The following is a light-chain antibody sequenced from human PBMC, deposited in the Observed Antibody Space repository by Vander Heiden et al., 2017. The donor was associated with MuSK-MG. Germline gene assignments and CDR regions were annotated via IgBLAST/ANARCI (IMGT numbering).Light chain of an antibody. CDR1: SSDVGGYKY. J-gene: IGLJ1*01. Sequence: QSALTQPASVSGSPGQSITMSCTGTSSDVGGYKYVSWYQHHPGEAPKRRIYDVSHRPSGVSNRFSGSKSGNTASLTISGLQAEDEADYYCSSYTSASTYVFGTGTKVTVL. CDR2: DVS. V-gene: IGLV2-14*03. CDR3: SSYTSASTYV.